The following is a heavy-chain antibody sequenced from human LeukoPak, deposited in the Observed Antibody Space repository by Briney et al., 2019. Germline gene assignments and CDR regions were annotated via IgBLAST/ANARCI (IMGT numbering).Heavy chain of an antibody. CDR1: GFTFSSYA. V-gene: IGHV3-30-3*01. CDR2: ISYDGSNK. CDR3: VRDLGYSSSIGGDY. J-gene: IGHJ4*02. D-gene: IGHD6-6*01. Sequence: GGSLRLSCAASGFTFSSYAMRWVRQAPGKGLEWVAVISYDGSNKYYADSVKGRFTISRDNSKNTLYLQMNSLRAEDAAVYYCVRDLGYSSSIGGDYWGQGTLVTVSS.